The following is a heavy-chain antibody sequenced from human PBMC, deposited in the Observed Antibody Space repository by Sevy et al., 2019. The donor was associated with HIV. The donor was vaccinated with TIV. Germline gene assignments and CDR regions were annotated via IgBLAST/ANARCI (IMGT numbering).Heavy chain of an antibody. D-gene: IGHD6-19*01. CDR1: GGSISSSSYY. CDR2: IYYSGRT. Sequence: SETLSLTCTVSGGSISSSSYYWGWIRQPPGKGLEWIGSIYYSGRTDYNPSLKSRIIISVDTSKNQFSLKLNSVTATDTALYYCARHGSGGWYLFNYWGQGTLVTVSS. V-gene: IGHV4-39*01. J-gene: IGHJ4*02. CDR3: ARHGSGGWYLFNY.